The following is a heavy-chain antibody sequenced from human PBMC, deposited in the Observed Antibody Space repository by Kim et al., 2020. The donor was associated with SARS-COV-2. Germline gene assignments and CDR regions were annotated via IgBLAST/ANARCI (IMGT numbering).Heavy chain of an antibody. Sequence: GGSLRLSCAASGFTFSSYSMNWVRQAPGKGLEWVSYISSSSTIYYAASAKGRFTISRDKAKNSLYLQMNSLRDEETAVYYCAGAVGGYSSGLAFDIWGQGAMVTFSS. J-gene: IGHJ3*02. V-gene: IGHV3-48*02. CDR2: ISSSSTI. D-gene: IGHD5-18*01. CDR1: GFTFSSYS. CDR3: AGAVGGYSSGLAFDI.